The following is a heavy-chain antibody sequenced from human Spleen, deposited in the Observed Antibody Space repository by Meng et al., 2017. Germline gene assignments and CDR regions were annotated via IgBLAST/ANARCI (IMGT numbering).Heavy chain of an antibody. CDR3: ARGLGEAVVPRTMFDY. CDR2: IYHSGGT. D-gene: IGHD2-2*01. V-gene: IGHV4-4*02. J-gene: IGHJ4*02. CDR1: CGSNSSSNW. Sequence: QVQLKEAGRGLGKASGTLSLTWRVSCGSNSSSNWWSWVRQPPGKGLEWIGEIYHSGGTKYNPSLKSGVTISVDKSKNQFSLKLSSVTAADTAVYYCARGLGEAVVPRTMFDYWGQGTLVTVSS.